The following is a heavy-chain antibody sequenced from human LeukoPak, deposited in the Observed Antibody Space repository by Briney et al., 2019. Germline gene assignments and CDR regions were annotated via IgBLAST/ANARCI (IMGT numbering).Heavy chain of an antibody. CDR2: INPNSGGT. D-gene: IGHD7-27*01. CDR1: GYTFTGYY. J-gene: IGHJ5*02. Sequence: ASVKVSCKCSGYTFTGYYMHWVRQAPGQGLEWMGWINPNSGGTNYAQKFQGRVTMTRDTSISTAYMELSRLRSDDTAVYYCARSWGEVAFGEIWLHPWGQGTLVTVSS. V-gene: IGHV1-2*02. CDR3: ARSWGEVAFGEIWLHP.